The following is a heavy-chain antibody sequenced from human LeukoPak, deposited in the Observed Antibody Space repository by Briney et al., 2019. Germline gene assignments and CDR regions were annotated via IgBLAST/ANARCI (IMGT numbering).Heavy chain of an antibody. D-gene: IGHD3-10*02. CDR2: IRYDGSNK. J-gene: IGHJ4*02. V-gene: IGHV3-30*02. Sequence: GGSLRLSCAASGFTFGSYGMHWVRQAPVKGLEWVTFIRYDGSNKYYADSVKGRFAISRDNSKNTLYLQMNSLRAEDTAVYYCAKDTYGLARVTMVGGDYWGQGTLVTVSS. CDR3: AKDTYGLARVTMVGGDY. CDR1: GFTFGSYG.